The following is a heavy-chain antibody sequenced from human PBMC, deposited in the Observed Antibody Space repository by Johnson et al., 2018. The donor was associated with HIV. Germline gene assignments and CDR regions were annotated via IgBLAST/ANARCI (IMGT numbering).Heavy chain of an antibody. CDR2: ISCNSGSI. D-gene: IGHD1-26*01. CDR3: TSDRRGSSGAFDI. Sequence: VQLVESGGGLVQPGRSLTLSCAASGFTFDDYAMHWVRQAPGKGLEWVSGISCNSGSIAYADSVKGRFTISRDNAKNSLYLQMNSLRAEDTALYYCTSDRRGSSGAFDIWGQGTMVTVSS. J-gene: IGHJ3*02. V-gene: IGHV3-9*01. CDR1: GFTFDDYA.